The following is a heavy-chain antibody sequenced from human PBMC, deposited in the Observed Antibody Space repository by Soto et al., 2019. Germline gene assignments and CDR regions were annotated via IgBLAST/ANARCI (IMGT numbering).Heavy chain of an antibody. J-gene: IGHJ4*02. Sequence: PSETLSLTCAVSGVSISSYYWSWIRQSPGKGLEWIGYIYYSGSTNYNPSLKSRVTISIDTSKNQFSLKLSSVTAADTAVYYCARAGGYDYANDYWGQGTLVTVSS. CDR3: ARAGGYDYANDY. V-gene: IGHV4-59*01. CDR2: IYYSGST. CDR1: GVSISSYY. D-gene: IGHD5-12*01.